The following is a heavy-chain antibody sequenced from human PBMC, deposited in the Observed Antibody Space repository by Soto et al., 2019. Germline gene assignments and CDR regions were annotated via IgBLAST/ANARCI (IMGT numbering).Heavy chain of an antibody. Sequence: GGSLRLSCAASGFTVSSNYMSWVRQAPGKGLEWVSVIYSGGSTYYADSVKGRFTISRDNSKNTLYLQMNSLRAEDTAVYYCARSPPLRYYFDYWGQGTLVTVSS. CDR2: IYSGGST. V-gene: IGHV3-53*01. J-gene: IGHJ4*02. CDR1: GFTVSSNY. D-gene: IGHD3-3*01. CDR3: ARSPPLRYYFDY.